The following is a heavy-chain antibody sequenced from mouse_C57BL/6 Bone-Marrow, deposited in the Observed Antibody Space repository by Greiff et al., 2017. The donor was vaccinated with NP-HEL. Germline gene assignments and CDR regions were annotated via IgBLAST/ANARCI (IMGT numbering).Heavy chain of an antibody. CDR1: GYTFTSYW. CDR2: IYPGSGST. CDR3: ARSGGITTVEMDY. Sequence: QVQLQQPGAELVKPGASVKMSCKASGYTFTSYWITWVKQRPGQGLEWIGDIYPGSGSTNYNEKFKSKATLTVDTSSSTAYMQLSSLTSEDSAVYYCARSGGITTVEMDYWGQGTSVTVSS. V-gene: IGHV1-55*01. D-gene: IGHD1-1*01. J-gene: IGHJ4*01.